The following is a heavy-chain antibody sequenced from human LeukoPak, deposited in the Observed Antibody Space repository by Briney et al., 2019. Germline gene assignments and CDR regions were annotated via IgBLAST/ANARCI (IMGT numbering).Heavy chain of an antibody. CDR2: INPNSGGT. CDR1: GYTFTGYY. Sequence: ASVKVSCKASGYTFTGYYMHWVRQAPGQGLVWMGRINPNSGGTNYAQKFQGRVTMTRDTSISTAYMELSRLRSDDTAVYYCARSNLPYSARYFDYWGQGTLVTVSS. V-gene: IGHV1-2*06. J-gene: IGHJ4*02. CDR3: ARSNLPYSARYFDY. D-gene: IGHD2-15*01.